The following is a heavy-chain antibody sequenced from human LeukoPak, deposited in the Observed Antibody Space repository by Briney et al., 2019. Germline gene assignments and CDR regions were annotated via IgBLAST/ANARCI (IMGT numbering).Heavy chain of an antibody. CDR2: IYYSGST. CDR1: GGSISSYY. V-gene: IGHV4-59*01. D-gene: IGHD5-18*01. CDR3: VSSVAFYSFGSHQENWLDP. J-gene: IGHJ5*02. Sequence: SETLSLTCTVSGGSISSYYWSWIRQPPGKGLEWIGYIYYSGSTNYNPSLKSRVTISVDTSKNQFSLKLSSVTAADTAVYYCVSSVAFYSFGSHQENWLDPWGQGTLVTVSS.